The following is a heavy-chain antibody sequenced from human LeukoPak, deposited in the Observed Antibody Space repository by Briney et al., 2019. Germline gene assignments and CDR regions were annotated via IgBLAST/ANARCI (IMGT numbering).Heavy chain of an antibody. Sequence: ASVKVSCKASGGTFSSYAISWVRQAPGQGLEWMGWINPNSGGTNYAQKFQGRVTMTRDTSISTAYMELSRLRSDDTAVYYCARGGYESITMVRGVIFDAFDIWGQGTMVTVSS. CDR1: GGTFSSYA. J-gene: IGHJ3*02. CDR2: INPNSGGT. D-gene: IGHD3-10*01. CDR3: ARGGYESITMVRGVIFDAFDI. V-gene: IGHV1-2*02.